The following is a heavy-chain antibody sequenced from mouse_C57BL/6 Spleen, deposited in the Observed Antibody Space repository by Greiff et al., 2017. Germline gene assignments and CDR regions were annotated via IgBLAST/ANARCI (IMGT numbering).Heavy chain of an antibody. CDR1: GYTFTSYW. CDR2: IDPSDSYN. Sequence: VQLQQSGAELVMPGASVKLSCKASGYTFTSYWMHWVKQRPGQGLEWIGEIDPSDSYNNYNQKFKGKSNLTVDKSSSTAYMQLSSLTSEDSAVYYCAKATGTGAWFAYWGQGTLVTVSA. J-gene: IGHJ3*01. CDR3: AKATGTGAWFAY. D-gene: IGHD4-1*02. V-gene: IGHV1-69*01.